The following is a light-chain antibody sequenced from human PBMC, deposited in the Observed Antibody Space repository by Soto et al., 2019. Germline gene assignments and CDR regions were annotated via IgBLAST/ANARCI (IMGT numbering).Light chain of an antibody. CDR2: AAS. V-gene: IGKV1-6*01. J-gene: IGKJ2*02. Sequence: ATKMPQSPSSLSASVGARVTITCRASQGIRNDLGWYQQKPGKAPKLLIYAASSLQSGAPSRFSGSGSGTDFTLTISSLQPEDFATYYCLQDYNYPRTFGQGTKLEIK. CDR3: LQDYNYPRT. CDR1: QGIRND.